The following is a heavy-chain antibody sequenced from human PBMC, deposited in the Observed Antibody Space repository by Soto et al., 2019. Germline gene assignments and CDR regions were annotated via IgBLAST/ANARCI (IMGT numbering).Heavy chain of an antibody. D-gene: IGHD3-10*01. J-gene: IGHJ4*02. CDR1: GGSFSGYY. CDR3: ARRGDYFDY. CDR2: INHSGST. V-gene: IGHV4-34*01. Sequence: SETLSLTCAVYGGSFSGYYWSWIRQPPGKGLEWIGEINHSGSTNYNPSFKSRVTISVDTSKNQFSLKLSSVTAADTAVYYCARRGDYFDYWGQGTLVTVSS.